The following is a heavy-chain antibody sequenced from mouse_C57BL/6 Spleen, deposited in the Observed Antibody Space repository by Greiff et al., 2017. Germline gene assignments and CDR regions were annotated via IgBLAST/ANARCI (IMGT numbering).Heavy chain of an antibody. J-gene: IGHJ3*01. CDR1: GFSLTSYA. V-gene: IGHV2-9-1*01. D-gene: IGHD2-5*01. CDR2: IWTGGGT. CDR3: ARNKDYSNSLAY. Sequence: VKLQESGPGLVAPSPSLSITCTVSGFSLTSYAISWVRQPPGKGLEWLGVIWTGGGTNYNSALKSRLSINKDNSKSQVFLKMNSLQTDDTARYYCARNKDYSNSLAYWGQGTLVTVSA.